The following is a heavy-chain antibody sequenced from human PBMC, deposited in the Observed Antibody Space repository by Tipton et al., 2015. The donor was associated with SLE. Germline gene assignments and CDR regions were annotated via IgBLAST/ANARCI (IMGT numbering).Heavy chain of an antibody. CDR3: ARDPRHQEYISSRFQFYLDV. J-gene: IGHJ6*03. CDR1: GGSISSGFYY. CDR2: ISSTGIT. D-gene: IGHD6-6*01. Sequence: TLSLTCSVSGGSISSGFYYWTWVRQPAGKGLEWIGRISSTGITHYKSSLQSRVTISLDTSKNQFALELRSVTAADTAVYYCARDPRHQEYISSRFQFYLDVWGKGTTVNVSS. V-gene: IGHV4-61*02.